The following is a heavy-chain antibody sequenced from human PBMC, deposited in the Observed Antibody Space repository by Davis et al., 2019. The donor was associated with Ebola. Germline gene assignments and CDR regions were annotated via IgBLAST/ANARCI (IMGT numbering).Heavy chain of an antibody. CDR3: ARAWS. CDR1: GFTFSKYY. Sequence: PGGSLRLSCITSGFTFSKYYMTWIRQAPGKGLEWLSYIDNLGNVKSYADSVKGRFSISRDNTKNSVFLQMDNLRVEDTAVYYCARAWSWGPGTTVTVSS. J-gene: IGHJ6*02. CDR2: IDNLGNVK. V-gene: IGHV3-11*01.